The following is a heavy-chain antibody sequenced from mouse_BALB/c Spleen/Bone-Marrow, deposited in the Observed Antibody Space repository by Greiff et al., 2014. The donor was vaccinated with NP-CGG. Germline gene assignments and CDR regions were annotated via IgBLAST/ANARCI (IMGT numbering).Heavy chain of an antibody. D-gene: IGHD2-10*02. CDR1: GYSITSGYY. V-gene: IGHV3-6*02. CDR2: ITYDGSD. Sequence: VQLQQPGPGLVKPSQSLSLTCSVTGYSITSGYYWNWTRQFPGNKLEWMGYITYDGSDNYNPSLKNRISITRDTSKNQFFLKLNSVTTEDTATYYCARRGYGYLDYWGQGTTLTVSS. J-gene: IGHJ2*01. CDR3: ARRGYGYLDY.